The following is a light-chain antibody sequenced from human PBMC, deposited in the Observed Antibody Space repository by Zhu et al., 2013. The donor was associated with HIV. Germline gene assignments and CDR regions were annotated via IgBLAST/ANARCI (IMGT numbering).Light chain of an antibody. Sequence: EIVLTQSPATLSLSPGERATLSCRASQNVGNYLAWYQQKPGQAPRLLIYDASNRATDISARFSGSGSGTDFTLTISSLEPEDFAVYYCQQRSSWPPWTFGQGTKVE. CDR3: QQRSSWPPWT. CDR2: DAS. J-gene: IGKJ1*01. CDR1: QNVGNY. V-gene: IGKV3-11*01.